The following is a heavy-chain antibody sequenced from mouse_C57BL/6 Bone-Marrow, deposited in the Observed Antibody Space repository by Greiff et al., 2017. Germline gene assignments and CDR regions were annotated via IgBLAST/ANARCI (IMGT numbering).Heavy chain of an antibody. CDR1: GFTFSDYG. J-gene: IGHJ1*03. Sequence: EVKLVESGGGLVKPGGSLKLSCAASGFTFSDYGMHWVRQAPEKGLEWVAYISSGSSNIYYADTVKGRFTISRDNAKNTLFLQMTSLRYEDTAMYYGARHCCNYWYFDVWGTGTTVTVSS. V-gene: IGHV5-17*01. CDR3: ARHCCNYWYFDV. CDR2: ISSGSSNI.